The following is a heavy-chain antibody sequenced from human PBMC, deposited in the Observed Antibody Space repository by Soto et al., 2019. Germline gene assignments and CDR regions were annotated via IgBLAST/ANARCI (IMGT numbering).Heavy chain of an antibody. CDR1: GYSFTDYH. V-gene: IGHV1-2*04. Sequence: GASVKVSCKASGYSFTDYHIHWVRQAPGQGLEWLGRINPKSGGTSTAQKFQGWVTMTTDTSISTASMELTRLTSDDAAIYYCARGDSTDCSNGVCSFFYNHDMDVWGQGTTVTVSS. J-gene: IGHJ6*02. CDR2: INPKSGGT. CDR3: ARGDSTDCSNGVCSFFYNHDMDV. D-gene: IGHD2-8*01.